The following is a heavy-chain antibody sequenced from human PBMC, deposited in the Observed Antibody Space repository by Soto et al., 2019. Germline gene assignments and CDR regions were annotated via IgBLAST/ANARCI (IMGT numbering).Heavy chain of an antibody. CDR1: GFTFSSYA. V-gene: IGHV3-30-3*01. J-gene: IGHJ6*02. CDR3: ARAGCDGGSCYTLVGLRYGMDV. Sequence: QVQLVESGGGVVQPGRSLRLSCAASGFTFSSYAMYWVRQAPGKGLEWVAVISYDENNKYYADSVKGRFTISRDNSKNTLYLQMNSPRAEDTAVYYCARAGCDGGSCYTLVGLRYGMDVWGQGTTVTVSS. D-gene: IGHD2-15*01. CDR2: ISYDENNK.